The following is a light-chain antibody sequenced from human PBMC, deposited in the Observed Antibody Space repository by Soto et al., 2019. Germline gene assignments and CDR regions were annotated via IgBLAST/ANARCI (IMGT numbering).Light chain of an antibody. CDR1: QSVSSSY. CDR2: GAS. J-gene: IGKJ2*01. CDR3: QQYDRSYT. Sequence: EIVLTQSPGTPSLSPGERATLSCRASQSVSSSYLAWYQQKPGQAPRLLIYGASSRATGIPDRFSGSGSGTDFTLTISRLEPEDFAVYYCQQYDRSYTFGQGTKLEIK. V-gene: IGKV3-20*01.